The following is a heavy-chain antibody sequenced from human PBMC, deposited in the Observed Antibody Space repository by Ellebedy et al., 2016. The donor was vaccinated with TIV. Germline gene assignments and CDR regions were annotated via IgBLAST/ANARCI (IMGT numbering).Heavy chain of an antibody. CDR3: AKGGEGYYFDY. J-gene: IGHJ4*02. CDR2: ISTSSYYV. Sequence: GESMKISCAASGFTFSGYTLNWVRQAPGKGLEWVSYISTSSYYVYYADSVEGRFTVSRDNAKNSLYLLMNSLRAEDTAVYYCAKGGEGYYFDYWGQGTLVTVSS. CDR1: GFTFSGYT. V-gene: IGHV3-21*01. D-gene: IGHD3-16*01.